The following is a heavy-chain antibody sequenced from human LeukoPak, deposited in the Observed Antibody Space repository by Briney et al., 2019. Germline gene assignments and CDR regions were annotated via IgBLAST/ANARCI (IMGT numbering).Heavy chain of an antibody. D-gene: IGHD3-10*01. CDR3: ARDHYYGSGSYFLN. CDR2: INHSGST. J-gene: IGHJ4*02. CDR1: GGSLSGYY. Sequence: SETLSLTCAVYGGSLSGYYWSWIRQPPGKGLEWIGEINHSGSTNYNPSLKSRVTISVDTSKNQFSLKLSSVTAADTAVYYCARDHYYGSGSYFLNWGQGTLVTVSS. V-gene: IGHV4-34*01.